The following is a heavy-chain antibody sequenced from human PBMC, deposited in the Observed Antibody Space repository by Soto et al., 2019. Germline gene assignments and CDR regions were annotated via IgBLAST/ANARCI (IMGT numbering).Heavy chain of an antibody. J-gene: IGHJ6*02. CDR2: IKQDGSEK. CDR3: ARDRFRFLEWFLDV. CDR1: GFTFSSYW. D-gene: IGHD3-3*01. V-gene: IGHV3-7*01. Sequence: GGSLRLSCAASGFTFSSYWMSWVRQAPGKGLEWVANIKQDGSEKYYVDSVKGRFTISRDNAKNSLYLQMNSLRAEDTAVYYCARDRFRFLEWFLDVWGQGTTVTVSS.